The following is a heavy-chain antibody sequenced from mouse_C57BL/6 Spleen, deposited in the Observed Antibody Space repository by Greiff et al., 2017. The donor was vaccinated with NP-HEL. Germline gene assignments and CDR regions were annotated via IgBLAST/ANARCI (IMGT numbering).Heavy chain of an antibody. CDR3: ARNYYDYDEGHFDY. V-gene: IGHV3-6*01. CDR1: GYSITSGYY. J-gene: IGHJ2*01. Sequence: ESGPGLVKPSQSLSLTCSVTGYSITSGYYWNWIRQFPGNKLEWMGYISYDGSNNYNPSLKNRISITRDTSKNQFFLKLNSVTTEDTATYYCARNYYDYDEGHFDYWGQGTTLTVSS. CDR2: ISYDGSN. D-gene: IGHD2-4*01.